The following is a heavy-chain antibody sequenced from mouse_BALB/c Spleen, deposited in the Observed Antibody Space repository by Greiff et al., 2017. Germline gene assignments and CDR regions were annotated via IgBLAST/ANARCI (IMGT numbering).Heavy chain of an antibody. CDR2: ISNGGGST. J-gene: IGHJ4*01. CDR3: ARQTCGRGAMDY. D-gene: IGHD1-1*01. CDR1: GFTFSSYT. Sequence: EVQLQESGGGLVQPGGSLKLSCAASGFTFSSYTMSWVRQTPEKRLEWVAYISNGGGSTYYPDTVKGRFTISRDNAKNTLYLQMSSLKSEDTAMYYLARQTCGRGAMDYWGQGTSDTVSS. V-gene: IGHV5-12-2*01.